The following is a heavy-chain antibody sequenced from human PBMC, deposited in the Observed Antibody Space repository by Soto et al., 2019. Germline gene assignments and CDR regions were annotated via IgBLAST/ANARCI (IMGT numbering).Heavy chain of an antibody. CDR1: GFTFSSYW. CDR2: IKQDGSEK. Sequence: EVQLVESGGGLVQPGGSLRLSCAASGFTFSSYWMSWVRQAPGKGLEWVANIKQDGSEKYYVDSVKGRFTISRDNAKNSLYLQMNSLSAEVTVVYYCARLMAVHLGELSLRGAFDIWGQGPMVTVSS. CDR3: ARLMAVHLGELSLRGAFDI. J-gene: IGHJ3*02. D-gene: IGHD3-16*02. V-gene: IGHV3-7*01.